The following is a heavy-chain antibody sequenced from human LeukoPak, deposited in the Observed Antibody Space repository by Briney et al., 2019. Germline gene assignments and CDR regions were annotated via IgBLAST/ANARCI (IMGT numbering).Heavy chain of an antibody. J-gene: IGHJ6*03. CDR3: ARDPYSGSYGNYYYYFMDV. CDR1: GFTFSDYY. Sequence: GGSLRLSCAASGFTFSDYYMSWIRQAPGKGLEWVSYISSSGSTIYYADSVKGRFTISRDNAKNSLYLQMNSLRAEDTAVYYCARDPYSGSYGNYYYYFMDVWGKGTTVTISS. D-gene: IGHD1-26*01. V-gene: IGHV3-11*04. CDR2: ISSSGSTI.